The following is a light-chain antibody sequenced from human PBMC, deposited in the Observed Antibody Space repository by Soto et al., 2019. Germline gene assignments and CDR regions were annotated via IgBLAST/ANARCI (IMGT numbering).Light chain of an antibody. CDR1: QGISND. J-gene: IGKJ3*01. Sequence: DIQMTQSPSSLSASVRDRVTITCRASQGISNDLAWDQQKPGKVPTLLIYAASTLQSGVPSRFSGSGSGTDVTLTISSLHPEDVATYYCQRYNSAPFTFGPGTKVYIK. CDR3: QRYNSAPFT. V-gene: IGKV1-27*01. CDR2: AAS.